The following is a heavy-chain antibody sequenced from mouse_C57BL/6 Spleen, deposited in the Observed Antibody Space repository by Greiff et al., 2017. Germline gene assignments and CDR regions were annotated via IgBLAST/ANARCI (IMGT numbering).Heavy chain of an antibody. CDR3: ARGEDSSGYGAWFAY. V-gene: IGHV1-82*01. CDR1: GYAFSSSW. J-gene: IGHJ3*01. Sequence: VQLQQSGPELVKPGASVTISCKASGYAFSSSWMNWVKQRPGQGLEWIGRIYPGDGDTNYNGKFKGKATLTADKSSSTAYMQLSSLTSEDSAVYFCARGEDSSGYGAWFAYWGQGTLVTVSA. CDR2: IYPGDGDT. D-gene: IGHD3-2*02.